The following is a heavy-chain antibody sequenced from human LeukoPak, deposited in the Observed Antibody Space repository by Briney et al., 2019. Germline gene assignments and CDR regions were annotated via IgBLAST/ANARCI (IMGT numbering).Heavy chain of an antibody. V-gene: IGHV1-2*02. CDR1: GDTFTGYY. Sequence: ASAKVSCKASGDTFTGYYMHWVRQAPGQGLEWMGWINPNSGGTNYAQKFQGRVTMTRDTSISTAYMELSRLRSDDTAVYYCARAFEYYYDSSGYLGFDYWGQGTLVTVSS. CDR3: ARAFEYYYDSSGYLGFDY. J-gene: IGHJ4*02. D-gene: IGHD3-22*01. CDR2: INPNSGGT.